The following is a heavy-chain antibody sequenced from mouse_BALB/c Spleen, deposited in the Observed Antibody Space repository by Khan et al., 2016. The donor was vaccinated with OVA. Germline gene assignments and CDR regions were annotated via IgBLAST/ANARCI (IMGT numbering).Heavy chain of an antibody. CDR3: TRSGYANPFAY. CDR1: GYTFSSYY. D-gene: IGHD2-10*02. CDR2: INPTNGGT. V-gene: IGHV1S81*02. Sequence: VQLQESGAELVKPGASVKLSCKASGYTFSSYYMYWVKQRPGQGLEWIGGINPTNGGTNFNEQFKTKATLTVDKSSSTAYMQLSSLTSEDSAVYYCTRSGYANPFAYWGQGTLVTVSA. J-gene: IGHJ3*01.